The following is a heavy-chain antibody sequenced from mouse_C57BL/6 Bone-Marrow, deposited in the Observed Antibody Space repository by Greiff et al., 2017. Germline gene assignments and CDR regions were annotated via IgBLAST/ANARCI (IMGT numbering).Heavy chain of an antibody. CDR1: GFNIQDDY. D-gene: IGHD1-1*01. CDR3: STLYGPYYAMDY. Sequence: VKLQQSGAELVRPGASVKLSCTASGFNIQDDYMHWVKQRPEQGLEWIGWIDPANGDTEYASTFQGKAPITADTSSNTAYLQLSSLTSEDTACYYWSTLYGPYYAMDYWGQGTSVTVAS. CDR2: IDPANGDT. J-gene: IGHJ4*01. V-gene: IGHV14-4*01.